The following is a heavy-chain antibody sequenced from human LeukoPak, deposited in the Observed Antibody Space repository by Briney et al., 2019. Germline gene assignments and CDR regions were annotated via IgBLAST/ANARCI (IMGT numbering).Heavy chain of an antibody. J-gene: IGHJ4*02. CDR1: GFTFSSYA. Sequence: GGSLRLSCAASGFTFSSYAMSWVRQAPGKGLEWVSAISGSGGSIYYADSVKGRFTISRDNSKNTLYLQMNSLRAEDTAVYYCAKDLYRSDGDYPRGDFDYWGQGTLVTVSS. D-gene: IGHD4-17*01. V-gene: IGHV3-23*01. CDR2: ISGSGGSI. CDR3: AKDLYRSDGDYPRGDFDY.